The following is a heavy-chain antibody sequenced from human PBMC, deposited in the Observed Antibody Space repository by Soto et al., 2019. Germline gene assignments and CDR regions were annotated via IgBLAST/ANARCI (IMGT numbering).Heavy chain of an antibody. V-gene: IGHV3-48*03. CDR2: ISSGGGDI. Sequence: EVQLVESGGVLVHPGESLRLSCAASEFPFSSYELNWVCQAPGKGLEWVAYISSGGGDIYYAVSVKCRFTISRDNSKNSVELQMNSLRAMYTSVYYCARDRWVRHSGYDWHCDYWGQGTLDIVSS. J-gene: IGHJ4*02. CDR3: ARDRWVRHSGYDWHCDY. CDR1: EFPFSSYE. D-gene: IGHD3-22*01.